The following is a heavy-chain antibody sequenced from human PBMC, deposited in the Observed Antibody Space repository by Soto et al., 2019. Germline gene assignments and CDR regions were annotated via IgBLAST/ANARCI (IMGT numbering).Heavy chain of an antibody. CDR2: IYKDFT. D-gene: IGHD2-15*01. CDR1: GFTVTDIY. Sequence: EVQLVESGGGLVQPGGSLRLSCVASGFTVTDIYMNWVRQAPGKGLEWVSVIYKDFTDYADFVRGRFSVSTDASKNALYLQLDNLRAEDTAVYYCARELRYCRGGSCAIMVDAFDIWGQGAMVTVSS. J-gene: IGHJ3*02. V-gene: IGHV3-66*01. CDR3: ARELRYCRGGSCAIMVDAFDI.